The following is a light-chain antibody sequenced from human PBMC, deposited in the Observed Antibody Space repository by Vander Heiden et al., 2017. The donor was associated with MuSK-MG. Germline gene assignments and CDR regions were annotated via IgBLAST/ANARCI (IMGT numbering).Light chain of an antibody. CDR1: QSISSY. J-gene: IGKJ3*01. CDR2: AAS. CDR3: QQSDSTLFT. V-gene: IGKV1-39*01. Sequence: IQITQSPSSLSASVGDRVTITCRASQSISSYLNWYQQKPGKAPKLLIYAASSLQTGVPSRFSGSGSGTDFTLTISSLQPEDFATYYCQQSDSTLFTFGHGTKVDIK.